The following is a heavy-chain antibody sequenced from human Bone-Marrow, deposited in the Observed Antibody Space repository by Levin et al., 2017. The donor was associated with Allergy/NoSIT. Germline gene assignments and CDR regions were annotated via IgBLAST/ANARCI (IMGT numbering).Heavy chain of an antibody. CDR2: ISSSSSYI. V-gene: IGHV3-21*01. J-gene: IGHJ4*02. D-gene: IGHD6-13*01. CDR3: SKEAGAAGLDF. CDR1: GFTFSTYT. Sequence: PGGSLRLSCAASGFTFSTYTMNWVRQAPGKGLEWVSSISSSSSYIYYADSVKGRFTISRDNAKNSLCLQMNSLRAEDTAVYFCSKEAGAAGLDFWGQGTLVTVSS.